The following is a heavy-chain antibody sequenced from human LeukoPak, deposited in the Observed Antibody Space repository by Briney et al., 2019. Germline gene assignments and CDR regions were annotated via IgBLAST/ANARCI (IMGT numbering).Heavy chain of an antibody. V-gene: IGHV3-30*18. CDR1: GFTFRSYG. CDR3: AKAPGTTVTRGFDY. Sequence: GTSLRLSCAASGFTFRSYGMHWVRQAPGKGLEWVAVISDDGSNKYYADSVKGRFTISRDNSKNTLYLQMNSLRAEDTAVYYCAKAPGTTVTRGFDYWGQGTLVTVSS. D-gene: IGHD4-17*01. CDR2: ISDDGSNK. J-gene: IGHJ4*02.